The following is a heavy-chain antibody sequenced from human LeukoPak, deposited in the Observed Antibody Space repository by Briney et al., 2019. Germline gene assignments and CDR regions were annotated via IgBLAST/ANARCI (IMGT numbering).Heavy chain of an antibody. J-gene: IGHJ4*02. CDR1: GGSISSGGYY. CDR3: ARGEGRTYYYDSSGYYYFDY. D-gene: IGHD3-22*01. Sequence: SQTLSLTCTVSGGSISSGGYYWSWIRQHPGKGLEWIVYIYYSGSTYYNPSLKSRVTISVDTSKNQFSLKLSSVTAADTAVYYCARGEGRTYYYDSSGYYYFDYWGQGTLVTVSS. CDR2: IYYSGST. V-gene: IGHV4-31*03.